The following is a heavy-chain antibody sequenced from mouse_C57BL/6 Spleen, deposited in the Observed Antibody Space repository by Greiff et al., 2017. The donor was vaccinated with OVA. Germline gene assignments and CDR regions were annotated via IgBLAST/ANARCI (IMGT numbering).Heavy chain of an antibody. CDR3: ARASTTVVAEGYVDY. V-gene: IGHV1-76*01. Sequence: QVQLQQSGAELVRPGASVKLSCKASGYTFTDYYINWVKQRPGQGLEWIARIYPGSGNTYYNEKFKGKATLTAEKSSSTAYMQLSSLTSEDSAVYFCARASTTVVAEGYVDYWGQGTTLTVSS. J-gene: IGHJ2*01. D-gene: IGHD1-1*01. CDR1: GYTFTDYY. CDR2: IYPGSGNT.